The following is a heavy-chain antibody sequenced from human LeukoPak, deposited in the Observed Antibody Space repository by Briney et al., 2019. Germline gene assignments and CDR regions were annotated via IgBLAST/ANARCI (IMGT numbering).Heavy chain of an antibody. D-gene: IGHD4-23*01. J-gene: IGHJ5*01. V-gene: IGHV3-48*04. CDR1: EFTFSSYS. Sequence: SGGSLRLSCAASEFTFSSYSMSWVRQAPGKGLEWVSYISSTASSIYYADSVKGRFTISRDNAKNSLYLQMNSLRAEDTAVYYCARDVTYHGGDWFDSWGQGTLVTVSS. CDR3: ARDVTYHGGDWFDS. CDR2: ISSTASSI.